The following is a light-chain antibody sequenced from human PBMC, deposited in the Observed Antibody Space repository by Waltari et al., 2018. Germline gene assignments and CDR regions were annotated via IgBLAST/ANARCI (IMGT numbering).Light chain of an antibody. Sequence: DIVMTQSPDSLAVSLGERATINCKSSQSVLYSSNNKNYLAWYQQKPGQPPKLLIYWASTRESGVPDRFSGSGSGTDFSLTISSLQAEDVAVYYCQHYDSTPWTFGQGTKVEI. CDR2: WAS. V-gene: IGKV4-1*01. CDR3: QHYDSTPWT. J-gene: IGKJ1*01. CDR1: QSVLYSSNNKNY.